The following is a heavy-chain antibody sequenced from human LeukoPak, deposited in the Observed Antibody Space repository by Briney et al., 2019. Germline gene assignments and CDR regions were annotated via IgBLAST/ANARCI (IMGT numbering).Heavy chain of an antibody. CDR3: ATASLLWFGETGRDY. CDR1: GFTFSSYG. Sequence: TGGSLRLSCAASGFTFSSYGMNWVRQAPGKGLEWVAFIRYDGSNKYYADSVKGRFTISRDNAKNSLYLQMNSLRAEDTAVYYCATASLLWFGETGRDYWGQGTLVTVSS. D-gene: IGHD3-10*01. CDR2: IRYDGSNK. J-gene: IGHJ4*02. V-gene: IGHV3-30*02.